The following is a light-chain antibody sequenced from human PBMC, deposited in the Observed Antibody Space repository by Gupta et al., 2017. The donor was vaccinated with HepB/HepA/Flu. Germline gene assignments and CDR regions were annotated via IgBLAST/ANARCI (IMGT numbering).Light chain of an antibody. V-gene: IGKV2-30*01. Sequence: DGVMTQSPLSLPVTLGQPASISCRSSQSLVYSDGNTYLHWFQQRPGQSPRRLIYKGSNRDSGVPDRLSGSRPVTDFTLRMIRVEAEDVGVYYCRQGKHWPQTFGHGTKVEIK. CDR1: QSLVYSDGNTY. CDR2: KGS. J-gene: IGKJ1*01. CDR3: RQGKHWPQT.